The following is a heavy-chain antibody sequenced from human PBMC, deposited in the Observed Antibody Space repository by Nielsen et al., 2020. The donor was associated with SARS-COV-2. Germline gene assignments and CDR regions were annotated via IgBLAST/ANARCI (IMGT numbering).Heavy chain of an antibody. V-gene: IGHV4-34*01. CDR1: GGSFSGYY. Sequence: SETLSLTCAVYGGSFSGYYWSWIRQPPGKGLEWIGEINHSGSTNYNPSLKSRVTISVDTSKNQFSLRLSSVTAADTAVYYCARDRIPLTTYYYYGMDVWGQGTTVTVSS. J-gene: IGHJ6*02. D-gene: IGHD3-22*01. CDR2: INHSGST. CDR3: ARDRIPLTTYYYYGMDV.